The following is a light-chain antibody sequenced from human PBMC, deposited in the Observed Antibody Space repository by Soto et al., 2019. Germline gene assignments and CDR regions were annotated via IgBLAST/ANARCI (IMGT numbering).Light chain of an antibody. CDR3: QKYNNWPPIT. CDR1: QGISSF. Sequence: EIVLTQSPATLSLSPGERATLSCRASQGISSFLAWYQQKPGQAPTLLIYGASNRATGIPARFSGSGSGTDFTLTISSLEPEDFAVYYCQKYNNWPPITFGQGTRLEF. V-gene: IGKV3-11*01. J-gene: IGKJ5*01. CDR2: GAS.